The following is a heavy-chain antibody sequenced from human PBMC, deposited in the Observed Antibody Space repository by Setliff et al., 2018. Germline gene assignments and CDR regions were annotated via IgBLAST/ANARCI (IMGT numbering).Heavy chain of an antibody. Sequence: SETLSLTCTVYGASFSGNYWSWIRQPPGKGLEWIGEMNPSGSTNYNPSLKSRVTFSVDTSKNQFSLKLTSVTAADTAVYYCRVWVTMIEMESWGQGTLVTVSS. CDR1: GASFSGNY. D-gene: IGHD3-22*01. CDR2: MNPSGST. V-gene: IGHV4-34*01. J-gene: IGHJ4*02. CDR3: RVWVTMIEMES.